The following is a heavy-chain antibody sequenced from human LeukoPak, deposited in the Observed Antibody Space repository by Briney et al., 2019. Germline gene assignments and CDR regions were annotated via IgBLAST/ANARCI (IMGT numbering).Heavy chain of an antibody. CDR1: GFTFSSYG. V-gene: IGHV3-33*01. J-gene: IGHJ6*02. CDR3: ARKYYYYGMDV. Sequence: PGGSLRLSCAASGFTFSSYGMHWVRQAPGKGLEWVAVIWYDGSNKYYADSVKGRFTISRDNSKNTLYLQMNSLRAEDTAVYYCARKYYYYGMDVWGQGTTVTVSS. CDR2: IWYDGSNK.